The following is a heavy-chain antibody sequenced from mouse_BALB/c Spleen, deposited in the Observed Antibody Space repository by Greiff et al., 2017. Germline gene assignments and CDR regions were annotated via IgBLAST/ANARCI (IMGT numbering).Heavy chain of an antibody. CDR3: AGPYDYDGDYYAMDY. CDR2: ISYDGSN. J-gene: IGHJ4*01. Sequence: EVHLVESGPGLVKPSQSLSLTCSVTGYSITSGYYWNWIRQFPGNKLEWMGYISYDGSNNYNPSLKSRISITRDTSKNQFFLQLNSVTTEDTATYYCAGPYDYDGDYYAMDYWGQGTSVTVSS. CDR1: GYSITSGYY. V-gene: IGHV3-6*01. D-gene: IGHD2-4*01.